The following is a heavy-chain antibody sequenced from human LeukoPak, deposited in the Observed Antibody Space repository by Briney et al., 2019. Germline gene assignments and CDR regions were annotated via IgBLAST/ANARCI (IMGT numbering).Heavy chain of an antibody. D-gene: IGHD6-6*01. CDR1: GFTFSSYA. Sequence: GRSLRLSCAASGFTFSSYAMYWVRQAPGKGLEWVAVISYDGSNKYYADSVKGRFTISRDNSKNTLYLQMNSLRAEDTAVYYCARDRQLVQAAAFDYWGQGTLVTVSS. J-gene: IGHJ4*02. CDR3: ARDRQLVQAAAFDY. V-gene: IGHV3-30-3*01. CDR2: ISYDGSNK.